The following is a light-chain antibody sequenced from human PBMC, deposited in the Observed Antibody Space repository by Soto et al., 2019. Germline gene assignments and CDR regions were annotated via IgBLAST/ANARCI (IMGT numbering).Light chain of an antibody. J-gene: IGKJ5*01. CDR3: QQYGSSPIT. CDR2: GAS. V-gene: IGKV3-20*01. CDR1: QRVISTY. Sequence: VLTQSPGPLPFSPGARATGSCRARQRVISTYLAWYQQKPSQDPRPLIYGASSRATGIPDRVSGSGSETDFTLTISRLETKEFSVYYCQQYGSSPITLGQGTDWRL.